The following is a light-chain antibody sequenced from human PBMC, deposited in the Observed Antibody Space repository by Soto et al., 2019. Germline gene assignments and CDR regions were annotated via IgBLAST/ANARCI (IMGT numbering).Light chain of an antibody. V-gene: IGKV1-16*02. CDR3: LHYHSYPVT. CDR2: GAL. J-gene: IGKJ4*01. CDR1: QGINNF. Sequence: DIQMTQSPSSLSASVGDTVTITCRASQGINNFLAWFQQKPGKAPKSLIYGALSMQCRVPLKFSGSVSDTVFTLTISSLQPEDSATYFCLHYHSYPVTFGGGTKVEIK.